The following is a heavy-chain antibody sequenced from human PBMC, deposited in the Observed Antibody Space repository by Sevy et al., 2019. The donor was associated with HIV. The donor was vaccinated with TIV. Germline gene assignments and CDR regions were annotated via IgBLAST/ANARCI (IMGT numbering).Heavy chain of an antibody. V-gene: IGHV3-30*18. Sequence: GGSLRLSCAASGFTFSTYGMHWVRQAPGKGLEWVAVISSDGSTKYYADSVKGRFTISRDNAKNTLYLQMNSLRREDTAVYYCAKDDGYPINWYPRFDPWGQGTLVTVSS. J-gene: IGHJ5*02. CDR1: GFTFSTYG. CDR3: AKDDGYPINWYPRFDP. D-gene: IGHD1-1*01. CDR2: ISSDGSTK.